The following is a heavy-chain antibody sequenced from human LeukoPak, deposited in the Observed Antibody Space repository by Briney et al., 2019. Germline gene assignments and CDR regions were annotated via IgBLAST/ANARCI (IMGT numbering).Heavy chain of an antibody. D-gene: IGHD1-26*01. CDR3: AKALSGSYSFDY. Sequence: GGSLRLSCAVSGITLSNYGMSWVRQAPGKGLEWVAGLSGSGGGTNYADSVKGRFTISRDNSKNTLYLQMNSLRAEDTAVYYCAKALSGSYSFDYWGQETLVTVSS. CDR2: LSGSGGGT. V-gene: IGHV3-23*01. J-gene: IGHJ4*02. CDR1: GITLSNYG.